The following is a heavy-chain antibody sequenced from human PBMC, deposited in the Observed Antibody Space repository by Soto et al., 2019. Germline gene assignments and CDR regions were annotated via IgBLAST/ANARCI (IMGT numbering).Heavy chain of an antibody. V-gene: IGHV4-4*02. D-gene: IGHD2-15*01. CDR3: ARHGRECSGGSCYPEDYYGMDV. J-gene: IGHJ6*02. Sequence: SETLSLTCAVSGGSISSSNWWSWVRQPPGKGLEWIGEIYHSGSTNYNPSLKSRVTISVDTSKNQFSLRLSSVTAADTAVYSCARHGRECSGGSCYPEDYYGMDVWGQGTTVTVSS. CDR2: IYHSGST. CDR1: GGSISSSNW.